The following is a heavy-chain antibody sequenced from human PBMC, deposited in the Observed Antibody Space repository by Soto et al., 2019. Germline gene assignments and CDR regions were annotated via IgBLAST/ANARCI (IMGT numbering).Heavy chain of an antibody. J-gene: IGHJ3*02. CDR3: ARDNRRIVVVPAAIIPSGAFDI. D-gene: IGHD2-2*02. V-gene: IGHV4-34*09. Sequence: SETLSLTCAVYGGSFSGYYWSWIRQPPGKGLEWIGYIYYSGSTYYNPSLKSRVTISVDTSKNQFSPKLSSVTAADTAVYYCARDNRRIVVVPAAIIPSGAFDIWGQGTMVTVSS. CDR1: GGSFSGYY. CDR2: IYYSGST.